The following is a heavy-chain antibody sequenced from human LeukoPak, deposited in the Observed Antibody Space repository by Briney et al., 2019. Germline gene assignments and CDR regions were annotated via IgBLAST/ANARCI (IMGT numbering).Heavy chain of an antibody. V-gene: IGHV4-34*01. J-gene: IGHJ4*02. CDR1: GGSFSGYY. D-gene: IGHD3-10*01. Sequence: SETLSLTCAVYGGSFSGYYWGWIRQPPGKGLEWIGSIYYSGSTYYNPSLKSRVTISVDTSKNQFSLKLSSVTAADTAVYYCAGMVRGVSPYYFDYWGQGTLVTVSS. CDR3: AGMVRGVSPYYFDY. CDR2: IYYSGST.